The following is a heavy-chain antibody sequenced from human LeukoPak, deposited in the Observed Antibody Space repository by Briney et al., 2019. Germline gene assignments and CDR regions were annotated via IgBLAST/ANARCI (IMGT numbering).Heavy chain of an antibody. V-gene: IGHV4-59*01. Sequence: SETLSLTCTVSGGSISSYYWSWIRQPPGKGLEWIGYIYYSGSTNYNPSLKSRVTISVDTSKNQFSLKLSSVTAADTAVYYCARDSRVGYSYVFDYWGQGTLVTVSS. CDR3: ARDSRVGYSYVFDY. J-gene: IGHJ4*02. CDR2: IYYSGST. CDR1: GGSISSYY. D-gene: IGHD5-18*01.